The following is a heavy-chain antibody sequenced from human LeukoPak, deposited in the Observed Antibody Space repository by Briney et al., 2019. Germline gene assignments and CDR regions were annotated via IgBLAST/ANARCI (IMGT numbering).Heavy chain of an antibody. D-gene: IGHD2-2*01. CDR1: GDFFISSSNY. V-gene: IGHV4-39*01. CDR3: GRRGLLVPAS. CDR2: IYYDGST. J-gene: IGHJ5*02. Sequence: EASETLSLTCTVSGDFFISSSNYWVWISQPPGKGLEWVGSIYYDGSTYYNSALKSRATIFADTSKSQFSLKLNSVIAADTAVYYCGRRGLLVPASWGQGTLVTVSS.